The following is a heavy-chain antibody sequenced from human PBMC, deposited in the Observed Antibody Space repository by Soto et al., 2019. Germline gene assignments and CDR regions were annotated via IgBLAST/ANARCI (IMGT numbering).Heavy chain of an antibody. CDR1: GGTFSSYA. Sequence: GASVKVSCKASGGTFSSYAISWVRQAPGQGLEWMGGIIPIFGTANYAQKFQGRVTITADESTGTAYMELSSLRSEDTAVYYCARDDGSSGVRGNWFDPWGQGTLVTVSS. V-gene: IGHV1-69*13. CDR3: ARDDGSSGVRGNWFDP. J-gene: IGHJ5*02. CDR2: IIPIFGTA. D-gene: IGHD6-6*01.